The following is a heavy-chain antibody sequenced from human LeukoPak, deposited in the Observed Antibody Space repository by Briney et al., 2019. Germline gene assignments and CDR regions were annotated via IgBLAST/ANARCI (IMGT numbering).Heavy chain of an antibody. CDR2: ISGSGGST. CDR3: AKGRYCSSTSCYRGWFDP. Sequence: PGGTLRLSCAASGFTFSSYGMSWVRQAPGKGLEWVSAISGSGGSTYYADSVKGRFTISRDNSKNTLYLQMNSLRAEDTAVYYCAKGRYCSSTSCYRGWFDPWGQGTLVTVSS. V-gene: IGHV3-23*01. J-gene: IGHJ5*02. CDR1: GFTFSSYG. D-gene: IGHD2-2*01.